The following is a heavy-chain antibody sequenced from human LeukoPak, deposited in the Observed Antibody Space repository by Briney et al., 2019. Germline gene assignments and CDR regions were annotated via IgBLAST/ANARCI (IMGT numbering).Heavy chain of an antibody. J-gene: IGHJ4*02. CDR2: IHYDGRT. D-gene: IGHD2-8*01. CDR1: GASMSGQH. Sequence: SETLSLTCTVSGASMSGQHWSWIRQAPGKGLEWIAWIHYDGRTNYNPSLKRRLSLSVDTSTNQFSLSLNSVTAADTAVYFCARHLNGGTHPLDNWGPGIRVIVSP. V-gene: IGHV4-59*08. CDR3: ARHLNGGTHPLDN.